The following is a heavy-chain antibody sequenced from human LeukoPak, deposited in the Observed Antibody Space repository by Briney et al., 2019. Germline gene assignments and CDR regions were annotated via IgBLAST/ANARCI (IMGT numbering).Heavy chain of an antibody. CDR3: AKDHRYDFWSGSDWGYDMDV. CDR1: GFTVSSNY. J-gene: IGHJ6*02. Sequence: QTGGSLRLSCAASGFTVSSNYMSWVRQAPGKGLEWVSVIYSGGSTYYADSVKGRFTISRDNSENTLYLQMNSLRAEDTAIYYCAKDHRYDFWSGSDWGYDMDVWGQGTTVTVSS. V-gene: IGHV3-53*01. D-gene: IGHD3-3*01. CDR2: IYSGGST.